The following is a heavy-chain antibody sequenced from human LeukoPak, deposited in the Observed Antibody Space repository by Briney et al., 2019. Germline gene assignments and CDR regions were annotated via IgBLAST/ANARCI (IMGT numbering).Heavy chain of an antibody. V-gene: IGHV3-33*01. Sequence: GGSLRLSCAASGFRFDIYGMRWVRQAPGKGLEWVAFIWADGRREIYADSVRGRSTVSRDNSNNAIYLHMTSLRAEDTALYYCARDRNNYYFDDCGQGTLLSVSP. CDR1: GFRFDIYG. CDR3: ARDRNNYYFDD. CDR2: IWADGRRE. J-gene: IGHJ4*02. D-gene: IGHD1-20*01.